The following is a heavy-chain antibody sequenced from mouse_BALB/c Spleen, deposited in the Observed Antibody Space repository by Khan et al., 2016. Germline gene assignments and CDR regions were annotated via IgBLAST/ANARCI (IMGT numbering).Heavy chain of an antibody. CDR3: ARTTARATYYFDY. CDR1: GFNIKDTY. D-gene: IGHD3-1*01. CDR2: IDPANGNT. Sequence: VQLQQSGAELVKPGASVKLSCTASGFNIKDTYMHWVKQRPEQGLEWIGRIDPANGNTKYDPKFQGKATITADTSSNTAYLQLSSLTSEDTAVYYCARTTARATYYFDYWGQGTTLTVSS. J-gene: IGHJ2*01. V-gene: IGHV14-3*02.